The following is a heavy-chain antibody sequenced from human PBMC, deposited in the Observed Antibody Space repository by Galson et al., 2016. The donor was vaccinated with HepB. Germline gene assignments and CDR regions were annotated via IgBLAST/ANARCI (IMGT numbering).Heavy chain of an antibody. Sequence: ETLSLTCEVSGVSITTRNWWNWVRQSPGKGPEWIAAIFHRGRTIYSPSLKTRLTLSVDKSKNRFSLTLTSVTAADTAMYFCTFHGGSPQPVRYWGQGALVTVSS. CDR3: TFHGGSPQPVRY. CDR2: IFHRGRT. CDR1: GVSITTRNW. J-gene: IGHJ4*02. D-gene: IGHD6-6*01. V-gene: IGHV4-4*01.